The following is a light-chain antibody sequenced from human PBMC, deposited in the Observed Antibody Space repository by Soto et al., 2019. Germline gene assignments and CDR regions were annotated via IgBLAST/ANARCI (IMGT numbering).Light chain of an antibody. CDR3: SSYAGSNNFV. J-gene: IGLJ1*01. CDR1: SSDVGAYHY. Sequence: QSALTQPPSASGSPGQSVTISCTGTSSDVGAYHYVSWYQHHPGKAPKLMIYDVSKRPSGVPDRFSGSKSGNTASLTVSGLQAEDEADYYCSSYAGSNNFVFGTRTKLTVL. CDR2: DVS. V-gene: IGLV2-8*01.